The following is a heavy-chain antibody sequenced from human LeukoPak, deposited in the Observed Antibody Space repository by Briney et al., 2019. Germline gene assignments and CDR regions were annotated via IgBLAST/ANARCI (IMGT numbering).Heavy chain of an antibody. D-gene: IGHD5-18*01. Sequence: PGGSLRLSCAASGFTFSSYEMNWVRQAPGKGLEWVSYISSSGSTIYYAGSVKGRFTTSRDNAKNSLYLHMNSLRAEDTAVYYCARVGYSYGHGWFDPWGQGTLVTVSS. V-gene: IGHV3-48*03. CDR3: ARVGYSYGHGWFDP. CDR1: GFTFSSYE. J-gene: IGHJ5*02. CDR2: ISSSGSTI.